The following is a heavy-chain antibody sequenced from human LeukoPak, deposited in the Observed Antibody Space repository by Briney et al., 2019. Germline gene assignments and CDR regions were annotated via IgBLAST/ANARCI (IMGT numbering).Heavy chain of an antibody. CDR1: GFTFSSYA. CDR2: ISYDGSNK. J-gene: IGHJ6*02. Sequence: GRSLRLSCAASGFTFSSYAMHWVRQAPGKGLEWVAVISYDGSNKYYADSVKGRFTISRDNSKNTLYLKMNSLRAEDTAVYYCARELNSNSIVVVPAATNYYYYGMDVWGQGTTVTVSS. CDR3: ARELNSNSIVVVPAATNYYYYGMDV. V-gene: IGHV3-30-3*01. D-gene: IGHD2-2*01.